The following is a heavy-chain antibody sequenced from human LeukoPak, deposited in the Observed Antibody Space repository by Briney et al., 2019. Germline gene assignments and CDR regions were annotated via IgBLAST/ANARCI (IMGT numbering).Heavy chain of an antibody. V-gene: IGHV3-21*01. J-gene: IGHJ6*02. CDR2: ISSSSSYI. CDR1: GFTFSSYS. CDR3: ARAISSSWSGRDYGMDV. Sequence: PGGSLRLSCAASGFTFSSYSMNWVRQAPGKGLEWVSPISSSSSYIYYADSVKGRFTISRDNAKNSLYLQMNSLGAEDTAVYYCARAISSSWSGRDYGMDVWGQGTTVTVSS. D-gene: IGHD6-13*01.